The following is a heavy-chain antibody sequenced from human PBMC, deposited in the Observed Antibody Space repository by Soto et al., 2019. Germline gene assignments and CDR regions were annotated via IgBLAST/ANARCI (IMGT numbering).Heavy chain of an antibody. CDR1: GGSISSYY. CDR3: ARDFVDYGDFPGGMDV. D-gene: IGHD4-17*01. V-gene: IGHV4-59*01. J-gene: IGHJ6*02. CDR2: IYYSGST. Sequence: SETLSLTCTVSGGSISSYYWSWIRQPPGKGLEWIGYIYYSGSTNYNPSLKSRVTISVDTSKNQFSLKLSSVTAADTAVYYCARDFVDYGDFPGGMDVWGQGTTVTVSS.